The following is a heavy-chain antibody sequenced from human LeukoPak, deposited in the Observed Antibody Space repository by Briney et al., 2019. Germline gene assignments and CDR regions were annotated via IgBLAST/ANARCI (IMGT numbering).Heavy chain of an antibody. D-gene: IGHD3/OR15-3a*01. CDR2: IDPNSGGT. CDR3: ARDREGLAYFDY. Sequence: ASVKVSCKASGYTFTGKFIHWVRQAPGQGLEWMGWIDPNSGGTDYAQKFRGRVTMTRDTSTSTAYMDLSSLISDDTAVYYCARDREGLAYFDYWGQGTLVTVSS. J-gene: IGHJ4*02. V-gene: IGHV1-2*02. CDR1: GYTFTGKF.